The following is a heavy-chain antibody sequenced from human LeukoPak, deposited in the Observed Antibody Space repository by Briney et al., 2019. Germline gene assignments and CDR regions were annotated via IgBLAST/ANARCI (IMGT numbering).Heavy chain of an antibody. J-gene: IGHJ4*02. D-gene: IGHD3-10*01. CDR2: IGYDGSNK. CDR1: GFTFSSYG. CDR3: AKDFTADATYYYGSGSWDY. Sequence: QAGGSLRLSCAASGFTFSSYGMHWVRQAPGKGLEWVAFIGYDGSNKYYADSVKGRFTISRDNSKNTLYLQMNSLRAEDTAVYYCAKDFTADATYYYGSGSWDYWGQGILVTVSS. V-gene: IGHV3-30*02.